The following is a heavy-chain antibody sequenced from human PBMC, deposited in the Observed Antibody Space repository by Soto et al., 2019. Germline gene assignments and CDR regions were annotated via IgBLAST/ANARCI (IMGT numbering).Heavy chain of an antibody. V-gene: IGHV3-30*18. J-gene: IGHJ6*02. CDR2: ISYDGSNK. Sequence: GGSLRLSCAASGFTFSSYGMHWVRQAPGKGLEWVAVISYDGSNKYYADSVKGRFTISRDNSKNTLYLKMNSLSAEDTAVYYCAKDRVAGRPGLSDGMDVWGQGTTVTVSS. CDR1: GFTFSSYG. D-gene: IGHD6-6*01. CDR3: AKDRVAGRPGLSDGMDV.